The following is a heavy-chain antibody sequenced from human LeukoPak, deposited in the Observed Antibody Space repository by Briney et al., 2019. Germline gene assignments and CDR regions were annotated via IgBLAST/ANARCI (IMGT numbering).Heavy chain of an antibody. CDR1: GFTFSSYS. CDR2: IKQDGSEK. J-gene: IGHJ4*02. D-gene: IGHD3-22*01. CDR3: ARDHYYDSSGPIDY. Sequence: GESLRLSCAASGFTFSSYSMNWVRQAPGKGLEWVANIKQDGSEKYYVDSVKGRFTISRDNAKNSLYLQMNSLRAEDTAVYYCARDHYYDSSGPIDYWGQGTLVTVSS. V-gene: IGHV3-7*01.